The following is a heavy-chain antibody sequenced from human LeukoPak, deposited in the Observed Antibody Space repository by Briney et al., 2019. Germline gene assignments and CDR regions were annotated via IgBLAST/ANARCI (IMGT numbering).Heavy chain of an antibody. Sequence: GGSLRLSCAASGFTFSNAWMSWVRQAPGKGLEWVANIKQDGGEKQYVDSVKGRFAISRDNAKKSLYLQINTLRAEDTAVYYCVRGPHIAATSYWGQGTLVTVSS. V-gene: IGHV3-7*03. CDR3: VRGPHIAATSY. CDR1: GFTFSNAW. D-gene: IGHD6-25*01. J-gene: IGHJ4*02. CDR2: IKQDGGEK.